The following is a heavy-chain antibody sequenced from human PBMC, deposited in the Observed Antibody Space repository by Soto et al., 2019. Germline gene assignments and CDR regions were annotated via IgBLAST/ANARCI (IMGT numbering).Heavy chain of an antibody. J-gene: IGHJ4*01. V-gene: IGHV3-15*07. Sequence: GESLRLSCAASGYTFSNAWMNWVRQAPGKGLEWVGRIKSKTDGGTTDYAEPVKGRFAISRDDSNNMVYLQMSSLKIEDAAVYYCTTDSYSTIIIVRFDYWGHGTLVTVS. CDR2: IKSKTDGGTT. CDR3: TTDSYSTIIIVRFDY. CDR1: GYTFSNAW. D-gene: IGHD3-22*01.